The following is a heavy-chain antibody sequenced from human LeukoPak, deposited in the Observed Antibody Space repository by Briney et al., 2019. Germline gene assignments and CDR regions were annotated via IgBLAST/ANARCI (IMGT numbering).Heavy chain of an antibody. J-gene: IGHJ4*02. V-gene: IGHV3-21*01. CDR1: GFTFSSYS. CDR2: ISSSSSYI. Sequence: PGGSLRLSCAASGFTFSSYSMNWVRQAPGKGLEWVSSISSSSSYIYYADSVKGRFTISRGNAKNSLYLQMNSLRAEDTAVYYCARESSSGWYVLRYFDYWGQGTLVTVSS. CDR3: ARESSSGWYVLRYFDY. D-gene: IGHD6-19*01.